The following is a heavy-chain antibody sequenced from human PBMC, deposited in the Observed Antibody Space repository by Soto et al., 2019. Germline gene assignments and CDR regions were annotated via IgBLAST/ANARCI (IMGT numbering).Heavy chain of an antibody. CDR1: GFTLSNYW. CDR3: VRIRRGDGYTSGY. V-gene: IGHV3-74*01. CDR2: INTDGSTT. Sequence: EVQLVESGGVSVQPGGSLRVACTASGFTLSNYWMRWVRQAPGKGLVWVSRINTDGSTTTYADSVKGRFTISRDNAKNTLYLQMDSLRDEDTAVYYCVRIRRGDGYTSGYWGQGTLVTVSS. J-gene: IGHJ4*02. D-gene: IGHD5-12*01.